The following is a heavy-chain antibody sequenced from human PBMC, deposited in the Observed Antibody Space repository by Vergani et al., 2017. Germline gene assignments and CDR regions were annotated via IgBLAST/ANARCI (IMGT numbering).Heavy chain of an antibody. Sequence: EVQLVESGGGLVKPGGSLRLSCAASGFTFSSYSMNWVRQAPGKGLEWVSSISSSSSYIYYADSVKGRFTISRDNAKNSLYLQMNSLRAEDTAVYYCARNQRYSCSYLFMDFWGKGTTVTVSS. CDR1: GFTFSSYS. CDR3: ARNQRYSCSYLFMDF. CDR2: ISSSSSYI. J-gene: IGHJ6*03. D-gene: IGHD1-26*01. V-gene: IGHV3-21*01.